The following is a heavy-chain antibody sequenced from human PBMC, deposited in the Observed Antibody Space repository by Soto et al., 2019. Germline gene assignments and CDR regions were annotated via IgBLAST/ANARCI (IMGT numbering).Heavy chain of an antibody. J-gene: IGHJ4*02. CDR2: ISYDGSNK. Sequence: QVQLVEPGGGVVQPGRALRLSWAASGVTFSSYGMHWVRQSPGTGLEWVAVISYDGSNKYYADSVQGRFTTSRDNSKNTLYLQMNSLRAEDTAVYYCAKDRGYGDYLFDYWGQGTLVTVSS. CDR3: AKDRGYGDYLFDY. D-gene: IGHD4-17*01. V-gene: IGHV3-30*18. CDR1: GVTFSSYG.